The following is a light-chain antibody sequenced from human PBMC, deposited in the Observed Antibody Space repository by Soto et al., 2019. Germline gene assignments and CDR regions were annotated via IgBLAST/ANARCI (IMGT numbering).Light chain of an antibody. CDR3: NSYAGSNNV. J-gene: IGLJ1*01. Sequence: QSALTQPPSASGSPGQSVTISCTGTSSDVGGYNYVSWYQQHPGKAPKLMIYEVSKRPSGVPDRFSGSKSGNTASLTVSGLQAEDEADYYCNSYAGSNNVFGTGTKLTAL. V-gene: IGLV2-8*01. CDR2: EVS. CDR1: SSDVGGYNY.